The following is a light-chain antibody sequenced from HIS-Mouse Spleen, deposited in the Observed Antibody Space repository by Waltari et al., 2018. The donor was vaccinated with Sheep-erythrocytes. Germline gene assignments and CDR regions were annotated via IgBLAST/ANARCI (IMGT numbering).Light chain of an antibody. J-gene: IGLJ2*01. V-gene: IGLV3-19*01. CDR2: GKN. Sequence: SSELTQDPAVSVALGQTVRITCQGDSPRSHYASWFHQKPGQAPVLVIYGKNNRPSGIPDRFSGSSSGNTASLTITGAQAEDEADFYCNSRDSSGNHLGVVFGGGTKLTVL. CDR3: NSRDSSGNHLGVV. CDR1: SPRSHY.